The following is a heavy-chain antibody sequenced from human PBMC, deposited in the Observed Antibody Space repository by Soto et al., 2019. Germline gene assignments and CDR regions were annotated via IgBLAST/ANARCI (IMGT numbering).Heavy chain of an antibody. CDR1: GFTFSSYA. Sequence: GGSLRLSCAASGFTFSSYAMSWVRQAPGKGLEWVSAISGSGGSTYYADSVKGRFTISRDNSKNTLYLQMNSLRAEDTAVYYCAKTPLRFLEWFTSYFDYWGQGTLVTVSS. CDR2: ISGSGGST. V-gene: IGHV3-23*01. D-gene: IGHD3-3*01. CDR3: AKTPLRFLEWFTSYFDY. J-gene: IGHJ4*02.